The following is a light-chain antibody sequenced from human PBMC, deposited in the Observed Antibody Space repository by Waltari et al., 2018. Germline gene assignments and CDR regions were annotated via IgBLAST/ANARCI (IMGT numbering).Light chain of an antibody. CDR1: GSHIGAGDD. Sequence: QSVLTQPPSVSGAPGQRVTISCTGSGSHIGAGDDVHWYQQLPRAAPKLLIYGSTSRPLGVPARFFGSTSGASASLAIIGLQAEDEADYYCQSYDTSLSVVFGGGTKLTVL. J-gene: IGLJ3*02. CDR2: GST. V-gene: IGLV1-40*01. CDR3: QSYDTSLSVV.